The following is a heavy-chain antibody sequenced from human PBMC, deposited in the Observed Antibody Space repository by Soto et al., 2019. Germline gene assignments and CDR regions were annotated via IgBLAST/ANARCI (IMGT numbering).Heavy chain of an antibody. V-gene: IGHV1-69*01. CDR3: ARGITMVRGVIITPWYYGMDV. J-gene: IGHJ6*02. Sequence: ASVKVSCKASGGTFSSYAISWVRQAPGQGLEWMGGIIPIFGTANYAQKFQGRVTITADESTSTAYMELSSLRSEDTAVYYCARGITMVRGVIITPWYYGMDVWGQGTTVTVSS. D-gene: IGHD3-10*01. CDR1: GGTFSSYA. CDR2: IIPIFGTA.